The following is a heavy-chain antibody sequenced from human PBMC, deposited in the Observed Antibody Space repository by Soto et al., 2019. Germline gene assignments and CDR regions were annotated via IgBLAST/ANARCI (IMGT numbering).Heavy chain of an antibody. D-gene: IGHD3-22*01. J-gene: IGHJ4*02. CDR1: GFTFSSYA. V-gene: IGHV3-23*01. CDR2: ISGSGGST. CDR3: AKDQGTIIVVDPGDFDY. Sequence: GGSLRLSCAASGFTFSSYAMSWVRQAPGKGLEWVSAISGSGGSTYYADSVKGRFTISRDNSKNTLYLQMNSLRAEDTAVYYCAKDQGTIIVVDPGDFDYWGQGTLVTVSS.